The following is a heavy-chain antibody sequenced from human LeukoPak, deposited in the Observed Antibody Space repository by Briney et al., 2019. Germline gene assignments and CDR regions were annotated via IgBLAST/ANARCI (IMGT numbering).Heavy chain of an antibody. D-gene: IGHD3-22*01. Sequence: TGGSLRLSCAASGFTFSSYSMNWVRQAPGKGLEWVSSISSSSSYIYYADSVKGRFTISRDNVKNSLYLQMNSLRAEDTAVYYCARSPDKYYYDSSGYLDYWGQGTLVTVSS. CDR3: ARSPDKYYYDSSGYLDY. CDR1: GFTFSSYS. CDR2: ISSSSSYI. J-gene: IGHJ4*02. V-gene: IGHV3-21*01.